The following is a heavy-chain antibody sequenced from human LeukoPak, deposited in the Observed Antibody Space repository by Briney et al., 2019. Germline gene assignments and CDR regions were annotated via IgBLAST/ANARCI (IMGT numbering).Heavy chain of an antibody. Sequence: SETLSLTCTVSGGSISSSSYYWGWIRQPPGKGLEWIGSIYYSGSTYYNPSLKSRVTISVDTSKNQFSLKLSSVTAADTAVYYCARHLRYGSGRGGYYYYYYYMDVWGKGTTVTISS. CDR3: ARHLRYGSGRGGYYYYYYYMDV. CDR2: IYYSGST. D-gene: IGHD3-10*01. V-gene: IGHV4-39*01. J-gene: IGHJ6*03. CDR1: GGSISSSSYY.